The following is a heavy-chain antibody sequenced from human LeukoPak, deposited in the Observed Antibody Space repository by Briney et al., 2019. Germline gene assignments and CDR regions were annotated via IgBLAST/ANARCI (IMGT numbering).Heavy chain of an antibody. V-gene: IGHV3-11*04. D-gene: IGHD3-22*01. CDR1: GLTFSDYY. CDR3: AVQITMIVVVPYFDY. J-gene: IGHJ4*02. CDR2: ISGTGTTI. Sequence: PGGSLRLSCAASGLTFSDYYMTWIRQAPGKGLEGVSSISGTGTTIYSADSVRGRFTVSRDNARNSLFLRMNSLRAEDTAVYYCAVQITMIVVVPYFDYWGQGTLVTVSS.